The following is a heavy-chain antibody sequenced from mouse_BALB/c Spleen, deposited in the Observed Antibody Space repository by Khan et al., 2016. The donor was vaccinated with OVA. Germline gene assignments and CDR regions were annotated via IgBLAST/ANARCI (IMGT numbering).Heavy chain of an antibody. CDR1: GYTFTSYT. J-gene: IGHJ3*01. CDR3: SRDGAYYRNDGWFAY. Sequence: QVQLKQSGAELARPGASVKMSCKASGYTFTSYTMHWVKQRPGQGLDWIGYINPTNGYTNYNQKFKDKATLTADKSSSTAYMQLSSLTSDDSAVYYWSRDGAYYRNDGWFAYWGQGTLVTVSA. V-gene: IGHV1-4*01. CDR2: INPTNGYT. D-gene: IGHD2-14*01.